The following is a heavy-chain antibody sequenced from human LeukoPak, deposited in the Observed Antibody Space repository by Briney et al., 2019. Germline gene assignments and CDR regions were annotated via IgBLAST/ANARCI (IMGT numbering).Heavy chain of an antibody. CDR2: IYHSGST. J-gene: IGHJ4*02. V-gene: IGHV4-30-2*01. Sequence: TSETLSLTCTVSGGSISSGGYYWSWIRQPPGKGLEWIGYIYHSGSTYYNPSLKSRVTISVDRSKNQFSLKLSSVTAADTAVYYCACSLVTAAGFDYWGQGTLVTASS. CDR1: GGSISSGGYY. D-gene: IGHD6-13*01. CDR3: ACSLVTAAGFDY.